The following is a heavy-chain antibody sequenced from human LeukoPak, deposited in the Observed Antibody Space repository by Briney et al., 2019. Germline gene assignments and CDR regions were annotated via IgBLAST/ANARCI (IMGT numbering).Heavy chain of an antibody. Sequence: PGRSLRLSCAASGFSTYGMHWVRPAPGKGLEWVAVIWYDGSNKYYADSVKGRFTISRDNSKNTLYLQMNSLRAEDTAVYYCARVLHSSGLPYYYGMDVWGQGTTVTVSS. D-gene: IGHD3-22*01. J-gene: IGHJ6*02. CDR2: IWYDGSNK. CDR3: ARVLHSSGLPYYYGMDV. V-gene: IGHV3-33*01. CDR1: GFSTYG.